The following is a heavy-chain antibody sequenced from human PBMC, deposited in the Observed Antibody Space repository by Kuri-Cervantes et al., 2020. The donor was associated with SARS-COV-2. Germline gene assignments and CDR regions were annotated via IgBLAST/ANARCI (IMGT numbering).Heavy chain of an antibody. D-gene: IGHD3-3*01. V-gene: IGHV4-39*01. CDR3: ARQRGGFLEWLLYYDY. Sequence: SETLSLTCTVSGGSISSSSYYWGWIRQPPGKGLEWIGGIYYSGSTYYNPSLKSRVTISVDTSKHQFSLKLSSVTAADTAVYYCARQRGGFLEWLLYYDYWGQGTLVTVSS. CDR2: IYYSGST. J-gene: IGHJ4*02. CDR1: GGSISSSSYY.